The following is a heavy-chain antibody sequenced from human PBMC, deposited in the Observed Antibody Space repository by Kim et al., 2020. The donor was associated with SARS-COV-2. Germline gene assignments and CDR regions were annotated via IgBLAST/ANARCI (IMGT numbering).Heavy chain of an antibody. CDR3: AKESGSGSYYAWTYYYYGMDV. CDR2: ISYEGSNK. J-gene: IGHJ6*02. V-gene: IGHV3-30*18. Sequence: GGSLRLSCAASGFTFSSYGMHWVRQAPRKGGGGVAVISYEGSNKYYADSVKGRFTISRDNSKNTLYLQMNSLRAEDTAVYYCAKESGSGSYYAWTYYYYGMDVWGQGTTVTVSS. D-gene: IGHD3-10*01. CDR1: GFTFSSYG.